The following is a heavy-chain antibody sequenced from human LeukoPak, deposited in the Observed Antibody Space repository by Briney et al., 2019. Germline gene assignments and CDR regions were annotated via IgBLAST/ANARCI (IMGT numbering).Heavy chain of an antibody. Sequence: GSLRLSCAASGFTFSSYAMSWVRQAPGKGLEWVSVISGSGGSTYYADSVKGRFTISRDNSKNTLSLQMHSLRAEDTAVYYCAKNRGNYYYFDYWGQGTLVTVSS. V-gene: IGHV3-23*01. J-gene: IGHJ4*02. CDR3: AKNRGNYYYFDY. CDR1: GFTFSSYA. D-gene: IGHD4-11*01. CDR2: ISGSGGST.